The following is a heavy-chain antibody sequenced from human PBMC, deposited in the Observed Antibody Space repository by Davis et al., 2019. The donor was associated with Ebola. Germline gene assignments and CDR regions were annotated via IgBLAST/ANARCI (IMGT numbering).Heavy chain of an antibody. Sequence: ESLKISCVASGFSFSSYWMSWIRQSPGKGLEWIAFISNGGRTIYNPSLRGRVTISIDTSKNQFSLEVRSVTAADTAVYYCARPAVSGLLLIWGQGTLVTVSS. CDR2: ISNGGRT. J-gene: IGHJ4*02. D-gene: IGHD3-22*01. CDR1: GFSFSSYW. V-gene: IGHV4-59*08. CDR3: ARPAVSGLLLI.